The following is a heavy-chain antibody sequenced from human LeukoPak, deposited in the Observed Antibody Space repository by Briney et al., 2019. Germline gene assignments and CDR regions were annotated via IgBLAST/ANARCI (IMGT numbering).Heavy chain of an antibody. V-gene: IGHV4-30-4*08. J-gene: IGHJ4*02. D-gene: IGHD1-26*01. CDR1: GGSISSGDYY. CDR2: IYYSGST. CDR3: ARVDLIVGATYFDY. Sequence: SQTLSLTCTVSGGSISSGDYYWSWIRQPPGKGLVWIGYIYYSGSTYYNPSLKSRDTISVDTSKNQFSLKLSSVTAADTAVYYCARVDLIVGATYFDYWGQGTLVTVSS.